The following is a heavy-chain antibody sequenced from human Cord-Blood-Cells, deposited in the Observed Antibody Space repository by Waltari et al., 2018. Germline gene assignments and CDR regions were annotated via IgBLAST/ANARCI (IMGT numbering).Heavy chain of an antibody. CDR3: AKDYLSSSWYDY. D-gene: IGHD6-13*01. V-gene: IGHV3-23*01. Sequence: EVQLLESGGGLVQPGGSLRLSCAASGFTFSSYAMSWVRQAPGTGLEWVSAISGSGGSTYDADSVKGRFTISRDNSKNTLYLQMNSLRAEDTAVYYCAKDYLSSSWYDYWGQGTPVTVSS. CDR2: ISGSGGST. J-gene: IGHJ4*02. CDR1: GFTFSSYA.